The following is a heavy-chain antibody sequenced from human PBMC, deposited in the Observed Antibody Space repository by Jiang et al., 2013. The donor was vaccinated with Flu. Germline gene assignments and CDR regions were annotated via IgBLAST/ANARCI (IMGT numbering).Heavy chain of an antibody. D-gene: IGHD3-22*01. CDR2: IIPIFGTA. Sequence: GAEVKEPGASVKVSCKASGGTFSSYAISWVRQAPGQGLEWMGGIIPIFGTANYAQKFQGRVTITADESTSTAYMELSSLRSEDTAVYYCARGLHDSSGYYYRDPAGYWGQGTLVTVSS. CDR1: GGTFSSYA. CDR3: ARGLHDSSGYYYRDPAGY. V-gene: IGHV1-69*13. J-gene: IGHJ4*02.